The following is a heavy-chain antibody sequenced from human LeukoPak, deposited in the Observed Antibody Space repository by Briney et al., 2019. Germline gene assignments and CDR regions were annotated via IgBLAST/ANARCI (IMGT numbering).Heavy chain of an antibody. V-gene: IGHV4-31*03. J-gene: IGHJ4*02. CDR2: ICSSGSA. Sequence: SETLSLTCTVSGGSISSGVYCWSWIRQRPGEGLQWIGYICSSGSAYYNPSLKSRVTVSIDTSNNQFSLKLNSVTAADTAVYYCAIEDGSGSYYNLDYWGQGTLVTVSS. CDR3: AIEDGSGSYYNLDY. CDR1: GGSISSGVYC. D-gene: IGHD3-10*01.